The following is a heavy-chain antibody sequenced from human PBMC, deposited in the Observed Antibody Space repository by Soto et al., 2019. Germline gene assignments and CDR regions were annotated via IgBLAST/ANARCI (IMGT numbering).Heavy chain of an antibody. Sequence: EVQLLESGGGLEQPGGSLRLSCAASGFTFRSYAMSWVRQAPGKGLEWVSGISASGGAIYYADSVKGRFTISRDNSKNKLFLQMDSLRAEDTAVYYGAKDQDSGSYYILDHWGKGTLVTVSS. J-gene: IGHJ4*02. CDR2: ISASGGAI. V-gene: IGHV3-23*01. D-gene: IGHD1-26*01. CDR3: AKDQDSGSYYILDH. CDR1: GFTFRSYA.